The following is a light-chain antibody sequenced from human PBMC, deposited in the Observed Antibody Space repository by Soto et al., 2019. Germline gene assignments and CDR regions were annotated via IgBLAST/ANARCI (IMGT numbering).Light chain of an antibody. J-gene: IGKJ5*01. CDR2: GAS. CDR1: QSVSSSY. Sequence: EIVLTQSPGTLSLSPGERATLSCRASQSVSSSYLAWHQQKPGQAPRLLIYGASSRATGIPDRFSGSGSGTDFTLTISSLEPEDFAVYYCQQYGSSPPITFGQGTRLEIK. V-gene: IGKV3-20*01. CDR3: QQYGSSPPIT.